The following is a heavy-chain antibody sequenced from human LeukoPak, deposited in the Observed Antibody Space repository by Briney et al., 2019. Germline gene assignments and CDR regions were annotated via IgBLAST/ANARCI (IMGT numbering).Heavy chain of an antibody. Sequence: GGSLRLSCAASGFIFSDYYMSWIRQAPGKGLEWVSYISSSGSTIYYADSVKGRFTISRDNAKNSLYLQMNSLRAEDTAVYYCATSLSYYDSSGYYQDYWGQGTLVTVSS. J-gene: IGHJ4*02. D-gene: IGHD3-22*01. CDR2: ISSSGSTI. CDR1: GFIFSDYY. V-gene: IGHV3-11*01. CDR3: ATSLSYYDSSGYYQDY.